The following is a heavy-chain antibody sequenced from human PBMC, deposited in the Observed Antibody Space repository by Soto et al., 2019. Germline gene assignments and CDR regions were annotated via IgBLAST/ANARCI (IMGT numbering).Heavy chain of an antibody. CDR3: ARSYYDSSGYSYFDY. CDR2: ISSSSSTI. J-gene: IGHJ4*02. Sequence: PGGSLRLSCAASGFTFSSYWMSWVRQAPGKGLEWVSYISSSSSTIYYADSVKGRFTISRDNAKNSLYLQMNSLRDEDTAVYYCARSYYDSSGYSYFDYWGQGTLVTVSS. D-gene: IGHD3-22*01. V-gene: IGHV3-48*02. CDR1: GFTFSSYW.